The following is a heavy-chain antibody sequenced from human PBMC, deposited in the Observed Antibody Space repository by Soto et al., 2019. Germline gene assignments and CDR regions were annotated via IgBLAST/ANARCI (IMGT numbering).Heavy chain of an antibody. CDR1: GGSISSYY. J-gene: IGHJ4*02. V-gene: IGHV4-59*01. CDR3: ARMNWNYDPPYYFDY. D-gene: IGHD1-7*01. CDR2: IYYSGST. Sequence: SETLSLTCTVSGGSISSYYWSWIRQPPGKGLEWIGYIYYSGSTNYNPSLKSRVTISVDTSKNQFSLELSSVTAADTAVYYCARMNWNYDPPYYFDYWGQGTLVTVSS.